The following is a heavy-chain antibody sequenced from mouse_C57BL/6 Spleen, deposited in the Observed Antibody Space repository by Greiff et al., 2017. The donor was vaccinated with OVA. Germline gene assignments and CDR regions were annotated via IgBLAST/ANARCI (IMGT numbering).Heavy chain of an antibody. CDR3: AKNGYYYGSSSYAMDY. J-gene: IGHJ4*01. D-gene: IGHD1-1*01. V-gene: IGHV2-5*01. Sequence: VQLKQSGPGLVQPSQSLSITCTVSGFSLTSYGVHWVRQSPGKGLEWLGVIWRGGSTDYNAAFMSRLSITKDNSKSQVFFKMNSLQADDTAIYYCAKNGYYYGSSSYAMDYWGQGTSVTVSS. CDR1: GFSLTSYG. CDR2: IWRGGST.